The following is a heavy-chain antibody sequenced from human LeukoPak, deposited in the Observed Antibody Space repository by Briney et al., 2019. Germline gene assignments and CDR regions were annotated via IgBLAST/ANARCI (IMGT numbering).Heavy chain of an antibody. J-gene: IGHJ4*02. CDR1: GYTFTDSY. CDR2: INPKTGGT. Sequence: AAVKVSCKASGYTFTDSYMHGVRQAPGQGLEWMGWINPKTGGTNYAQRFQGRVTMTRDTSIRTAYMELNSLRSDDTAVYYCARDGRLTIFVRGIITEGSPPKNWGQGTLVTLSS. CDR3: ARDGRLTIFVRGIITEGSPPKN. V-gene: IGHV1-2*02. D-gene: IGHD3-10*01.